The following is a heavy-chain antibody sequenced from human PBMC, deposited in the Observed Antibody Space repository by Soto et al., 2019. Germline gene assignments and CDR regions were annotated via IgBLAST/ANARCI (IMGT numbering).Heavy chain of an antibody. CDR1: GGSISSGDYY. D-gene: IGHD2-15*01. CDR2: IYYSGST. CDR3: ARAADCSGGSCYFLLGY. Sequence: QVQLQESGPGLVKPSQTLSLTCTVSGGSISSGDYYWSWIRQPPGKGLEWIGYIYYSGSTYYNPSLKSRVTISVDTSKNQFSLKLSSVTAADTAVYYCARAADCSGGSCYFLLGYWGQGTLVTVSS. V-gene: IGHV4-30-4*01. J-gene: IGHJ4*02.